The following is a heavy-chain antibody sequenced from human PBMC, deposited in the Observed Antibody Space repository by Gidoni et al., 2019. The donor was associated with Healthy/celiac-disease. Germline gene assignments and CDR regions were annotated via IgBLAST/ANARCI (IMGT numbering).Heavy chain of an antibody. D-gene: IGHD6-13*01. CDR1: GFTFSSYS. CDR3: ARGRQPWWYFDL. Sequence: EVQLVESGGGLVKPGGSLRLSCAASGFTFSSYSMNWVRQAPGKGLEWVSSISSSSSYIYYADSVKGRFTISRDNAKNSLYLQMNSLRAEDTAVYYCARGRQPWWYFDLWGRGTLVTVSS. V-gene: IGHV3-21*01. J-gene: IGHJ2*01. CDR2: ISSSSSYI.